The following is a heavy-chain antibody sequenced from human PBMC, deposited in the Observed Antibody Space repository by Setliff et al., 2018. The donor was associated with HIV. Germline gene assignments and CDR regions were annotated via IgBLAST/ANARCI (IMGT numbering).Heavy chain of an antibody. CDR1: GYTFTDFY. CDR2: INPKSGVA. Sequence: ASVKVSCKASGYTFTDFYIHWVRQAPGQGLEWIGRINPKSGVADYLKKFQGRVTMTTDTSTNTAHMELIRPRFDDTAVYYCARAHFLVAMTRNWFDPWGQGTLVTVA. D-gene: IGHD5-12*01. CDR3: ARAHFLVAMTRNWFDP. V-gene: IGHV1-2*06. J-gene: IGHJ5*02.